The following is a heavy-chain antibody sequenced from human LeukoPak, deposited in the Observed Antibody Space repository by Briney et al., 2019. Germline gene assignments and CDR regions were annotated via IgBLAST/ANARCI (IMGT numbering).Heavy chain of an antibody. V-gene: IGHV3-48*01. CDR1: GFTFSSYS. CDR3: ASLYYFDY. J-gene: IGHJ4*02. CDR2: ISSSSSTI. Sequence: GGSLRLSCAASGFTFSSYSMNWVRQAPGKGLEWVSYISSSSSTIYYADSVKGRFTISRDNAKNSLYLQMNSLRAEDTAVYYCASLYYFDYWGQGTLVTVSS.